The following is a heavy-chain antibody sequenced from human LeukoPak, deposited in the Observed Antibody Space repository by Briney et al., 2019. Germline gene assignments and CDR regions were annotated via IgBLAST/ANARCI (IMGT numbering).Heavy chain of an antibody. V-gene: IGHV3-23*01. Sequence: GGPLGLSCAASGFTFSSYAMSWVRQAPGKGLEWVSAISGSGGSTYYADSVKGRFTISRDNSKNTLYLQMNSLRAEDTAVYYCAQVSMIVVVSDYWGQGTLVTVSS. CDR2: ISGSGGST. D-gene: IGHD3-22*01. CDR3: AQVSMIVVVSDY. CDR1: GFTFSSYA. J-gene: IGHJ4*02.